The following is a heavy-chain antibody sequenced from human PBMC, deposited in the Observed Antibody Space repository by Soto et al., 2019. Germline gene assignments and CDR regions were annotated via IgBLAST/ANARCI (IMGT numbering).Heavy chain of an antibody. V-gene: IGHV3-21*01. CDR3: ARDSITIFGGAHQQSFDI. CDR2: ISRRHTYI. D-gene: IGHD3-3*01. Sequence: GGSLRLSCTTSGITFADNAMSWFRQAPGKGLEWVSFISRRHTYIAYADSVRARFTISRDNAHTALYLQMDSLRAEDTAVYYCARDSITIFGGAHQQSFDIWGQGTEVTGSS. J-gene: IGHJ3*02. CDR1: GITFADNA.